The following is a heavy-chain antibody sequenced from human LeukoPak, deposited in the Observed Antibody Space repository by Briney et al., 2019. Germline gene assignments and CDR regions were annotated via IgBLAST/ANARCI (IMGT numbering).Heavy chain of an antibody. Sequence: PGGSLRLSCAASGFTFSSYSMKWVRQAPWKGLEWVSSISSSSSYIYYADSVKGRFTISRDNAKNSLYLQMNSLRAEDTALYYCAKVRDPDFYYYGMDVWGQGTTVTVSS. CDR1: GFTFSSYS. CDR3: AKVRDPDFYYYGMDV. J-gene: IGHJ6*02. CDR2: ISSSSSYI. V-gene: IGHV3-21*04.